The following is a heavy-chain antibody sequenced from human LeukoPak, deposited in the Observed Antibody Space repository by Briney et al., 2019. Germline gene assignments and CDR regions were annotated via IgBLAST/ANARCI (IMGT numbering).Heavy chain of an antibody. J-gene: IGHJ5*02. Sequence: ASVKVSYKPSVYTLTVYYMHWVRQAPGQGLEWMGWINPNSGGTNYAQKFQGRVTMTRDTSISTAYMELRRLRSDDTAVYYCVRGTYFDFWGGSQNGFDPWGQRPLVSVSS. D-gene: IGHD3-3*01. CDR1: VYTLTVYY. CDR3: VRGTYFDFWGGSQNGFDP. V-gene: IGHV1-2*02. CDR2: INPNSGGT.